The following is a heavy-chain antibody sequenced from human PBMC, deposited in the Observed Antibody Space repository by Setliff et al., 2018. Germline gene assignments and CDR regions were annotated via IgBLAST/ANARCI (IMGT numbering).Heavy chain of an antibody. CDR2: LFHTGTP. D-gene: IGHD5-12*01. CDR1: GYSITSGYY. V-gene: IGHV4-38-2*02. Sequence: SETLSLTCTVSGYSITSGYYWGWIRQSPGKGPEWLGSLFHTGTPYYNPSLQSRLTMSVDTSNNQFSLKLNSVTADDAAVYYCARHLWGRWMATSSDYFDYWGQGSLVTVSS. CDR3: ARHLWGRWMATSSDYFDY. J-gene: IGHJ4*02.